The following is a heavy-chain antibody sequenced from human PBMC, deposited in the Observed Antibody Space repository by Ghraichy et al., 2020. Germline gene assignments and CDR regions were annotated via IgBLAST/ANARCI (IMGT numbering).Heavy chain of an antibody. D-gene: IGHD3-22*01. J-gene: IGHJ3*02. Sequence: ASVKVSCKASGYTFTGYYVHWVRQAPGQGLEWMGWINPNTGDTNYAQKFQGRVTMTRDTSISSAYMELNRLRSDDTAVYYCARDLGYYSDSSGYTPKAFDIWGQGTMVTVAS. V-gene: IGHV1-2*02. CDR3: ARDLGYYSDSSGYTPKAFDI. CDR2: INPNTGDT. CDR1: GYTFTGYY.